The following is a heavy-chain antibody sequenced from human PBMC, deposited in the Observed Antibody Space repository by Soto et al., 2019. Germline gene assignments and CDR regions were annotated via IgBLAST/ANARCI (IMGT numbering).Heavy chain of an antibody. CDR1: GGTFSSYT. CDR3: ARDLGGWPDY. J-gene: IGHJ4*02. D-gene: IGHD2-15*01. CDR2: INAGNGNT. Sequence: GASVNVSSKASGGTFSSYTISWVRQAPGQRLEWMGWINAGNGNTKYSQKFQGRVTITRDTSASTAYMELSSLRSEDTAVYYCARDLGGWPDYWGQGTLVTVSS. V-gene: IGHV1-3*01.